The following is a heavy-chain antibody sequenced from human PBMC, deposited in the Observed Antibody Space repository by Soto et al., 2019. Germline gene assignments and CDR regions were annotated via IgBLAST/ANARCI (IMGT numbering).Heavy chain of an antibody. J-gene: IGHJ6*02. CDR1: GFTFSSYG. CDR2: ISYDGSNK. CDR3: AKDHYYAMDV. V-gene: IGHV3-30*18. Sequence: GGSLRLSCAASGFTFSSYGMHWVRQAPGKGLEWVAVISYDGSNKYYADSVKGRFTISRDNSKNTLYLQMNSLRAEDTAVYYCAKDHYYAMDVWGQGTTVTVSS. D-gene: IGHD3-10*01.